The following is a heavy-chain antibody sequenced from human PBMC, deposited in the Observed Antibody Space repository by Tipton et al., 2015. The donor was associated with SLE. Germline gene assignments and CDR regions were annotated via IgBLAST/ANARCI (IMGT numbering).Heavy chain of an antibody. D-gene: IGHD4-23*01. CDR2: ISDSGTIM. Sequence: SLRLSCAASGFTFDNYEMNWVRQAPGKGLEWVSYISDSGTIMSDADSVKGRFTVSRDNAKKSLYLQLDSLRAEDTAVYYCARDRRWEYYYGIDVWGQGTTVTVTS. CDR3: ARDRRWEYYYGIDV. V-gene: IGHV3-48*03. J-gene: IGHJ6*02. CDR1: GFTFDNYE.